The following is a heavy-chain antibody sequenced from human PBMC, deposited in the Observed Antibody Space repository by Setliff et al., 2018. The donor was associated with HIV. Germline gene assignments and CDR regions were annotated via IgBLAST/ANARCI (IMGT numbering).Heavy chain of an antibody. D-gene: IGHD6-19*01. V-gene: IGHV1-69*13. J-gene: IGHJ6*03. Sequence: SVKVSCKASGGTFRKYSINWVRQAPGQGLEWMGGIIPIFGSTTYAQKFHDRVTNTADESKNTVEMELSSLISEDTAVYYCATELAQWLPRSRGYRYFYMDVWGKGTTVTVSS. CDR1: GGTFRKYS. CDR3: ATELAQWLPRSRGYRYFYMDV. CDR2: IIPIFGST.